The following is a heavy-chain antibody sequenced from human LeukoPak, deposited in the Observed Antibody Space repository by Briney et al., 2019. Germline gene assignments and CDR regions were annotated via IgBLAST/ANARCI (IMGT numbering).Heavy chain of an antibody. J-gene: IGHJ6*02. Sequence: KASETLSLTCAVYGGSFSGYYWSWIRQPPGKGLEWIGEINHSGSTNYNPSLRSRVTISVDTSKNQFSLKLSSVTAADTAVYYCARDKTMLRGYYYGMDVWGQGTTVTVSS. CDR2: INHSGST. CDR1: GGSFSGYY. D-gene: IGHD2-8*01. CDR3: ARDKTMLRGYYYGMDV. V-gene: IGHV4-34*01.